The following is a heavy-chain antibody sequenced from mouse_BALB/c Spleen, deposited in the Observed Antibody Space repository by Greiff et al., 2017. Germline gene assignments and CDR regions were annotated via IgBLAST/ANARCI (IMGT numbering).Heavy chain of an antibody. CDR1: GFAFSSYD. CDR3: ARQNWDESY. J-gene: IGHJ2*01. Sequence: EVHLVESGGGLVKPGGSLKLSCAASGFAFSSYDMSWVRQTPEKRLEWVAYISSGGGSTYYPDTVKGRFTISRDNAKNTLYLQMSSLKSEDTAMYYCARQNWDESYWGQGTTLTVSS. CDR2: ISSGGGST. D-gene: IGHD4-1*01. V-gene: IGHV5-12-1*01.